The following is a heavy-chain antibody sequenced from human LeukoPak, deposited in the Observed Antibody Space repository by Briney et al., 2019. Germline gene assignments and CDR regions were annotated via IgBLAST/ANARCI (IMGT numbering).Heavy chain of an antibody. CDR3: ARESSGSYYRGAFDI. Sequence: GGSLRLSCAASGFTFDDYGMSWVRQAPGKGLEWVSGINWNGGSTGYADSVKGRFTVSRDNSKNTLYLQMNSLRAEDTAVYYCARESSGSYYRGAFDIWGQGTMVTVSS. CDR1: GFTFDDYG. CDR2: INWNGGST. J-gene: IGHJ3*02. D-gene: IGHD1-26*01. V-gene: IGHV3-20*04.